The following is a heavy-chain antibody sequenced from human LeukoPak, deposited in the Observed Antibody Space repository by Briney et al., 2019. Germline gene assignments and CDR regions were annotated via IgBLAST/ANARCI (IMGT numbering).Heavy chain of an antibody. Sequence: GGSLRLSCAASGFTFSSYGMHWVRQAPGKGLEWVAVIWYDGSNKYYADFVKGRFTISRDNSKNTLYLQMNSLRAEDTAVYYCAKDRVSWFGESELDYWGQGTLVTVSS. V-gene: IGHV3-33*06. J-gene: IGHJ4*02. CDR3: AKDRVSWFGESELDY. D-gene: IGHD3-10*01. CDR1: GFTFSSYG. CDR2: IWYDGSNK.